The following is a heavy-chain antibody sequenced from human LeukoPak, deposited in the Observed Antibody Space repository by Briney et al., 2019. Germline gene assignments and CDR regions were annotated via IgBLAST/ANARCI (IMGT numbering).Heavy chain of an antibody. Sequence: ASVKVSCKASGYTFTSYDINWARQATGQGLEWMGWMNPNSGNTGYAQKFQGRVTMTRNTSISTAYMELSSLRSEDTAVYYCARVPSGVVGGWFDPWGQGTLVTVSS. J-gene: IGHJ5*02. CDR2: MNPNSGNT. CDR3: ARVPSGVVGGWFDP. D-gene: IGHD3-22*01. CDR1: GYTFTSYD. V-gene: IGHV1-8*01.